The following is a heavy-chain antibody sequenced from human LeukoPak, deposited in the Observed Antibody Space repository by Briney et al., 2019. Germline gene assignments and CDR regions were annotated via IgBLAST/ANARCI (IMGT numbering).Heavy chain of an antibody. J-gene: IGHJ3*02. V-gene: IGHV3-9*01. CDR2: ISWNSGTI. D-gene: IGHD2-2*01. CDR1: GFTFDDYA. CDR3: AKDSEEGYCSSTSCSLGAFDI. Sequence: GGSLRLSCAASGFTFDDYAMHWVRQAPGKGLEWVSGISWNSGTIGYADSVKGRFTISRDNAKNSLYLQMNSLRAEDTALYYCAKDSEEGYCSSTSCSLGAFDIWGQGTMVTASS.